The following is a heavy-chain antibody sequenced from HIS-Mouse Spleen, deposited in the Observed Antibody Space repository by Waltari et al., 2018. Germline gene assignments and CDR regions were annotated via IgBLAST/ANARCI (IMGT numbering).Heavy chain of an antibody. Sequence: QVQLQQWGAGLLNPSETLSLTCAVYGGSVSGYYWSCTRQPRGKGLEWIGEINHSGSTNYNPSLKSRVTISVDTSKNQFSLKLSSVTAADTAVYYCASRSRRITMIVVAQDAFDIWGQGTMVTVSS. CDR3: ASRSRRITMIVVAQDAFDI. V-gene: IGHV4-34*01. D-gene: IGHD3-22*01. J-gene: IGHJ3*02. CDR1: GGSVSGYY. CDR2: INHSGST.